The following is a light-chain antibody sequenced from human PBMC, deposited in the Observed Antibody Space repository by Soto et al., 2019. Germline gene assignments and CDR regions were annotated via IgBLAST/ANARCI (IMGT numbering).Light chain of an antibody. CDR2: DTS. CDR1: QSVSSSY. CDR3: HQYGTAPLT. Sequence: EIVLTQSPGTLSLSPGERATLSCRASQSVSSSYLAWYQQKPGQAPRLLIYDTSTRATGVPTRFSGSRSGAEFTLTINSLQSEDFAVYYCHQYGTAPLTFGPGTKVDIK. V-gene: IGKV3-20*01. J-gene: IGKJ3*01.